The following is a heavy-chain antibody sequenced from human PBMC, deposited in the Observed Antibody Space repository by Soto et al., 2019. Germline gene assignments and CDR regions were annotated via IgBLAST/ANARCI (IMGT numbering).Heavy chain of an antibody. J-gene: IGHJ4*02. CDR2: ITCDAGSA. CDR1: GFTFDDHT. CDR3: AKEKDRSFDY. V-gene: IGHV3-43*01. Sequence: EVQLVVSGGLVVRPGGSLRLSCAGSGFTFDDHTMHWVRQAPGKGLEWVSLITCDAGSALYADSVRGRFSIATDNTKNSLYMQVDRVRTEDSGLYDCAKEKDRSFDYWGQGTPVTVSS.